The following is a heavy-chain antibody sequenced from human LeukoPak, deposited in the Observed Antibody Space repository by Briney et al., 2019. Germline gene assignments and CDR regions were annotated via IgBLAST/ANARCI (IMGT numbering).Heavy chain of an antibody. J-gene: IGHJ6*03. CDR1: GFTFSSYW. Sequence: GGSLRLSCAASGFTFSSYWMSWVRQAPGKGLEWVANIKQDGSEKYYVDSVKGRFTISRDNAKNSLYLQMNSLRAEDTAVYYCARGSAWRYYYYYMDVWGKGTTVTISS. V-gene: IGHV3-7*01. CDR2: IKQDGSEK. CDR3: ARGSAWRYYYYYMDV.